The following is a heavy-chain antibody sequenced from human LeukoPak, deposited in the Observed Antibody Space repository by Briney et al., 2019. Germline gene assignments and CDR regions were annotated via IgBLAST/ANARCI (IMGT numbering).Heavy chain of an antibody. CDR3: AREDSSDYYYIGY. V-gene: IGHV1-69*04. CDR2: IIPILGIA. J-gene: IGHJ4*02. CDR1: GGTFSSYA. Sequence: SVKVSCKASGGTFSSYAISWVRQAPGQGLEWMGRIIPILGIANYAQKFQGRVTITADKSTSTAYMELSSLRSEDTAVYYCAREDSSDYYYIGYWGQGTLVTVSS. D-gene: IGHD3-22*01.